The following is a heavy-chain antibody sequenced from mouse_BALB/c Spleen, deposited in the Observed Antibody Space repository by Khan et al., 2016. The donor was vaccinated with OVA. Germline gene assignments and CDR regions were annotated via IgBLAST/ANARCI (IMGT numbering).Heavy chain of an antibody. V-gene: IGHV9-3-1*01. CDR2: INTYTGEP. CDR3: ASVGNYWYFDV. CDR1: GYTFTNYG. Sequence: QIQLVQSGPELKKPGETVKISCKASGYTFTNYGMNWVKQAPGKGLKWMGWINTYTGEPTYGDDLKGRFAFSLETSASTAYLQINNLTNEDTATYFCASVGNYWYFDVWGAGTTVTVSS. J-gene: IGHJ1*01. D-gene: IGHD2-1*01.